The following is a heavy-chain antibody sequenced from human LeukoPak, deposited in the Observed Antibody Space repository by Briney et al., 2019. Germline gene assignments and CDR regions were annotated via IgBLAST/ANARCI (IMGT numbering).Heavy chain of an antibody. Sequence: SETLSLTCTVSGGSVSSGSCYWSWIRQPPGKGLEWIGYIYYSGSTNYNPSLKSRVTISVDTSKNQFSLKLSSVTAADTAVYYCARVVTTYYYDSSWDYFDYWGQGTLVTVSS. CDR2: IYYSGST. V-gene: IGHV4-61*01. D-gene: IGHD3-22*01. CDR3: ARVVTTYYYDSSWDYFDY. J-gene: IGHJ4*02. CDR1: GGSVSSGSCY.